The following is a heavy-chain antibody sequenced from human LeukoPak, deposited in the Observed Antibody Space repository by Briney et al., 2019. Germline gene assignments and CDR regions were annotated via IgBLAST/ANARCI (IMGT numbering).Heavy chain of an antibody. CDR3: ARALYTSGWYPDYFDY. CDR1: GFSFSSYW. Sequence: PGGSLRLSCAASGFSFSSYWMHWVRQAPGKGLVWVSRINSDGSSTIYADSVKGRFTISRDNAKNTLYLQMNSLRAEDTALYYCARALYTSGWYPDYFDYWGQGTLVTVSS. D-gene: IGHD6-19*01. J-gene: IGHJ4*02. CDR2: INSDGSST. V-gene: IGHV3-74*01.